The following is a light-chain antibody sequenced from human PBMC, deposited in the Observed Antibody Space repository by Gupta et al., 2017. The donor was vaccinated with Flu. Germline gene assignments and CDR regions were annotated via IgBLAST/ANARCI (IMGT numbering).Light chain of an antibody. V-gene: IGLV1-44*01. CDR3: AAWDDSLNGGV. CDR1: STNIGRNT. J-gene: IGLJ3*02. CDR2: SDD. Sequence: QSVLTQPPSASGTPGQRVTISCSGSSTNIGRNTVNWYQQLPGAAPRLLIYSDDQRPSGVPDRFSGSKSGTLASLAISGLQSEDEADYHCAAWDDSLNGGVFGGGTKLTVL.